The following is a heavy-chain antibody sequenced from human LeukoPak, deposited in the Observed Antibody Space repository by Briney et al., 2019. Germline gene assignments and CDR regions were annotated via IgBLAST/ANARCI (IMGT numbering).Heavy chain of an antibody. D-gene: IGHD1-26*01. CDR1: GFTFSSYE. Sequence: GGSLRLSCAASGFTFSSYEMNWVRQAPGKGLEWVSYISSSGSTIYYADSVKGRFTISRDNAKNSLYLQMNSLRAEDTAVYYCAREVIRGGSYYHYYMDVWGKGTTVTVSS. CDR3: AREVIRGGSYYHYYMDV. J-gene: IGHJ6*03. V-gene: IGHV3-48*03. CDR2: ISSSGSTI.